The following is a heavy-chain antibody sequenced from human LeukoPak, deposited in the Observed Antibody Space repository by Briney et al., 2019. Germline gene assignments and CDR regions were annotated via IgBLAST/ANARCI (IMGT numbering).Heavy chain of an antibody. J-gene: IGHJ4*02. CDR2: FFLKGST. Sequence: SETLSLTCTVSGYSITSAYYWGWIRQPPGKGLEWIGSFFLKGSTYYNPSLKSRVTISVDTSKNQFSLTLSSVTAADTAVYYCARRTYGEPSFDYWGQGTLVTVSS. CDR1: GYSITSAYY. D-gene: IGHD4-17*01. CDR3: ARRTYGEPSFDY. V-gene: IGHV4-38-2*02.